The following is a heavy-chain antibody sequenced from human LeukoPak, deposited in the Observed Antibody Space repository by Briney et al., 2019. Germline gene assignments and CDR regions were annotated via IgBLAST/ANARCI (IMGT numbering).Heavy chain of an antibody. CDR2: INHSGST. CDR1: GGSISSSY. J-gene: IGHJ4*02. CDR3: ARGRRPDGLY. D-gene: IGHD1-14*01. V-gene: IGHV4-34*01. Sequence: PSETLSLTCTVSGGSISSSYWTWIRQPPGKGLEWIGEINHSGSTNSNPSLKSRVTISLDTSKNQFSLKLSSVTAADTAVYYCARGRRPDGLYWGQGTLVTVSS.